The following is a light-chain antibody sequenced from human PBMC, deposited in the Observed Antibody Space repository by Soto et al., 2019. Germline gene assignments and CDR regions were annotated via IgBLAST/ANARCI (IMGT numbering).Light chain of an antibody. CDR2: GAS. Sequence: EMVMTQSPATLSASPGERATLSCRASQSVSTNLAWYQQKPGQAPRLLIYGASTRATGIPARISGSGSGTDFTLTITSPQSEDFAVYYCQQYNKWRTFGQGTKVDIK. CDR1: QSVSTN. CDR3: QQYNKWRT. V-gene: IGKV3-15*01. J-gene: IGKJ1*01.